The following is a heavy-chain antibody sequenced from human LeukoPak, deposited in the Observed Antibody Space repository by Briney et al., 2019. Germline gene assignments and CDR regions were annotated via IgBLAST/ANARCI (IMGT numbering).Heavy chain of an antibody. CDR1: GFTFSSYD. CDR3: ARGPLDAAAGMGNWFDP. Sequence: GGSLRLSCAASGFTFSSYDMHWVRQAPGKGLEWVSAIGTAGGTYYPGSVKRRLTISTENANNSLYHIMTSLRAGDTAAYYCARGPLDAAAGMGNWFDPWGQGTLVTVSS. V-gene: IGHV3-13*01. D-gene: IGHD6-13*01. CDR2: IGTAGGT. J-gene: IGHJ5*02.